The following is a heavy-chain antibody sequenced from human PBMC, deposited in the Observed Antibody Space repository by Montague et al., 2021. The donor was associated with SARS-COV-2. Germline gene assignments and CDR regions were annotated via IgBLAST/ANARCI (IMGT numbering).Heavy chain of an antibody. CDR3: ARINPTGVDF. CDR1: GGSISNFY. D-gene: IGHD1-14*01. J-gene: IGHJ4*02. Sequence: SETLSLTCTVSGGSISNFYWTWIRSPPGQGLDWIWSISYTGSTNYNPSLKSRVAISVDTSKNQFSLKLTSVTAADTAFYYCARINPTGVDFWGQGTLVTVSS. CDR2: ISYTGST. V-gene: IGHV4-59*12.